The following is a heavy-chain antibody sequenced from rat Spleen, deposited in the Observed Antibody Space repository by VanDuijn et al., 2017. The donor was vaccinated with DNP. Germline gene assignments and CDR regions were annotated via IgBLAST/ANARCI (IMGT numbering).Heavy chain of an antibody. V-gene: IGHV5-46*01. Sequence: EVQLLESGGGLVQPGGSMKLSCTASGFTFSSFPMAWVRQAPTKGLEWVASISPSGGSTYYRDSVKGRFTVSRDNAKSSLYLQMDSLRSEDTATYYCASFNYFDYWGQGVMVTVSS. J-gene: IGHJ2*01. CDR2: ISPSGGST. CDR3: ASFNYFDY. CDR1: GFTFSSFP. D-gene: IGHD1-3*01.